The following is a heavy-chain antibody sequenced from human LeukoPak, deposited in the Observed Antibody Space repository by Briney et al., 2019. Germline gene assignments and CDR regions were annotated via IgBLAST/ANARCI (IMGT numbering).Heavy chain of an antibody. V-gene: IGHV4-4*07. Sequence: SETLSLTCTVSGGSISSSYWSWIRQPAGKGLEWIGRIYIRGSPNYNPSLKSRVTMSVDTSKNQLSLKLSSVTAADTAVYYCAQSGNSNSNRNLFDPWGKGTLVTVSS. J-gene: IGHJ5*02. CDR1: GGSISSSY. D-gene: IGHD4-23*01. CDR2: IYIRGSP. CDR3: AQSGNSNSNRNLFDP.